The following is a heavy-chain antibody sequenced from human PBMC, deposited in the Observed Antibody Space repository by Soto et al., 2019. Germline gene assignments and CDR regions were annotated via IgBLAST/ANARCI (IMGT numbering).Heavy chain of an antibody. J-gene: IGHJ3*02. V-gene: IGHV3-33*01. Sequence: QVQLVESGGGVVQPGRSLRLSCAASGFTFSRYGMNWVRQAPGKGLEWVAVIRYDGSYKAYADSVKGRFTSSRDHSKKRVYVQVDILRAEDTAVYYCARYNGEDNSGAFDIWGQGRMGTVSS. CDR2: IRYDGSYK. CDR3: ARYNGEDNSGAFDI. D-gene: IGHD1-1*01. CDR1: GFTFSRYG.